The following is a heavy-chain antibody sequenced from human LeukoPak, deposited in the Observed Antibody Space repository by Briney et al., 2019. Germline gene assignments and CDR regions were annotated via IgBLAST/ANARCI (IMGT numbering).Heavy chain of an antibody. V-gene: IGHV3-64*01. D-gene: IGHD2-2*01. CDR3: ARGEGYCSSTSCQDFDY. Sequence: GGSLRLSCVASGFTFSSYAMHWVRQAPGKGLEYVSAISSNGGSTYYANSVKGRFTISRDNSKNTLYLQMGSLRAEDMAVYYCARGEGYCSSTSCQDFDYWGQGTLVTASS. J-gene: IGHJ4*02. CDR2: ISSNGGST. CDR1: GFTFSSYA.